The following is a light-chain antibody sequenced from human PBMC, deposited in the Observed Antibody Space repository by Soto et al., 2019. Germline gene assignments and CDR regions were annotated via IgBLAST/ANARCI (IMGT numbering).Light chain of an antibody. J-gene: IGLJ2*01. Sequence: QSVLTQPPSVSGAPGQRVTISCTGSNSNIGSHHDVHWYQQFPGTAPQLLIYGNSNRPSGVPDRFSGSKSGTSASLAITGLQPEDEADYYCQCYDRSLSTAVFGGGTKLTVL. CDR2: GNS. V-gene: IGLV1-40*01. CDR1: NSNIGSHHD. CDR3: QCYDRSLSTAV.